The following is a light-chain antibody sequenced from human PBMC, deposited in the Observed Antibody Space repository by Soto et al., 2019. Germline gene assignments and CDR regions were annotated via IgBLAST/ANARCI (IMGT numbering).Light chain of an antibody. V-gene: IGKV3-11*01. J-gene: IGKJ5*01. CDR1: QSVSSY. CDR2: DAS. CDR3: QQYGTPRSVT. Sequence: PGARATLSCSASQSVSSYLAWYQQKPGRAPRLLIYDASNRATGIPHRFSGSGFGTDFTLTISKVEPEDFAVYYCQQYGTPRSVTFGQGTRLEIK.